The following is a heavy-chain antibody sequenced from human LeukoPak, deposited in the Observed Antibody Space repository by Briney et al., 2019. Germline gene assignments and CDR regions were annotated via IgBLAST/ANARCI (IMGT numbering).Heavy chain of an antibody. CDR2: IYSGGGT. Sequence: GGFLRLSCAASGLTVNNNYMSWVRQAPGKGLEWVSVIYSGGGTYYADSVKGRFTISRDNAKNSLYLQMNSLRAEDTAVYYCARSSGRYIGYWGQGTLVTVSS. D-gene: IGHD6-19*01. CDR1: GLTVNNNY. J-gene: IGHJ4*02. CDR3: ARSSGRYIGY. V-gene: IGHV3-53*01.